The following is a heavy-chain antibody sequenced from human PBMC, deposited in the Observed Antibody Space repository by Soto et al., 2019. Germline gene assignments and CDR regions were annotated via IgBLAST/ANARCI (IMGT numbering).Heavy chain of an antibody. CDR1: GFTFSDSA. Sequence: GGSLRLSCAASGFTFSDSAIHWVRQAPGKGLEWVSAISGSGGSTYYADSVKGRFTISRDNSKNTLYLQMNSLRAEDTAVYYCAKARAQYYDFWSGYPVDYWGQGT. J-gene: IGHJ4*02. CDR3: AKARAQYYDFWSGYPVDY. V-gene: IGHV3-23*01. D-gene: IGHD3-3*01. CDR2: ISGSGGST.